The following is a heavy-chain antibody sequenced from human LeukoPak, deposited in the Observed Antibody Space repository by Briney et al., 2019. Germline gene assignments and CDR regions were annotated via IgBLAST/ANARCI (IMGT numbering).Heavy chain of an antibody. CDR3: ARDNSVRDEAWWFNP. D-gene: IGHD5-24*01. CDR2: ISAYNGNT. J-gene: IGHJ5*02. CDR1: GYTFTSYG. V-gene: IGHV1-18*01. Sequence: ASVKVSCKASGYTFTSYGISWVRQAPGQGLEWMGWISAYNGNTNYAQKLQGRVTLTRDMSTSTDYLELSSLRSEDTAVYYCARDNSVRDEAWWFNPWGQGTLVTVSS.